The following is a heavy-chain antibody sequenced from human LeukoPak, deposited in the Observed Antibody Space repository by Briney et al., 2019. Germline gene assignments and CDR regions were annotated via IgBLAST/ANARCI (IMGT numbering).Heavy chain of an antibody. J-gene: IGHJ4*02. CDR3: ARLTAMVTQLDY. Sequence: SETLCLTCTVSGGSISSSSYYWGWIRQPPGKGLEWIGSIYYSGSTYYNPSLKSRVTISVDTSKNQFSLKLSSVTAADTAVYYCARLTAMVTQLDYWGQGTLVTVSS. V-gene: IGHV4-39*01. CDR1: GGSISSSSYY. CDR2: IYYSGST. D-gene: IGHD5-18*01.